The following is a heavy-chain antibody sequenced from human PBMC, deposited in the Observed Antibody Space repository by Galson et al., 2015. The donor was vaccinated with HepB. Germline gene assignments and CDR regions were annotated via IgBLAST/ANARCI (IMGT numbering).Heavy chain of an antibody. CDR3: AREGYSSSWYWDYYYYMDV. J-gene: IGHJ6*03. CDR2: INAGNGNT. CDR1: GYTFTSYA. V-gene: IGHV1-3*01. Sequence: SVKVSCKASGYTFTSYAMHWVRQAPGQRLEWMGWINAGNGNTKYSQKFQGRVTITRDTSASTAYMELSSLRSEDTAVYYCAREGYSSSWYWDYYYYMDVWGKGTTVTVSS. D-gene: IGHD6-13*01.